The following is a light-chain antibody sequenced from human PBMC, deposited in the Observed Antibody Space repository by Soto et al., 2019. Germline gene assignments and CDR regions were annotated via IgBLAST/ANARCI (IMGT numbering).Light chain of an antibody. Sequence: QSARTQPASVSGSPGHSITISCTGTSSDVGGYNYVSWYQQHPGKAPKIMIYEVSNRPSGVSNRFSGSKSGNTASLTISGLQAEDEADYYCSSYTSSSTHWVFGGATKLTVL. CDR3: SSYTSSSTHWV. V-gene: IGLV2-14*01. J-gene: IGLJ3*02. CDR1: SSDVGGYNY. CDR2: EVS.